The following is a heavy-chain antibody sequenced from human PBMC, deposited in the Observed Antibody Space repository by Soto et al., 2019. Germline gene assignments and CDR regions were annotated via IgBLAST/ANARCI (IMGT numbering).Heavy chain of an antibody. D-gene: IGHD3-22*01. Sequence: SGGSLRLSCATSGFTFRSYWMSWVRQAPGKGLEWVANIKQDGSEKYYVDSVKGRFTISRDNARKSLYLQMNSLRAEDTALYFCAKDGPDDSSGYFSFDYWGQGALVTVSS. CDR1: GFTFRSYW. CDR2: IKQDGSEK. V-gene: IGHV3-7*03. J-gene: IGHJ4*02. CDR3: AKDGPDDSSGYFSFDY.